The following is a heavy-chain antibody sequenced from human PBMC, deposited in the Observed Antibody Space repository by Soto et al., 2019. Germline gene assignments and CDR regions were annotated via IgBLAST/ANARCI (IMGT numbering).Heavy chain of an antibody. CDR2: IIPIFGTA. V-gene: IGHV1-69*01. CDR3: ASIGYCSGGSCWGYYYGMDV. D-gene: IGHD2-15*01. CDR1: GGTFSSYA. J-gene: IGHJ6*02. Sequence: QVQLVQSGAEVKKPGSSVKVSCKASGGTFSSYAISWVRQAPGQGLEWLGGIIPIFGTANYAQKFQGRVTITADESTSTAYMELSSLRSEDTAVYYCASIGYCSGGSCWGYYYGMDVWGQGTTVTVSS.